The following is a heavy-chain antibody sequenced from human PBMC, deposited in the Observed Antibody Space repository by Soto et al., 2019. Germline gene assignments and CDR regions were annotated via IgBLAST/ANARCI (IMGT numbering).Heavy chain of an antibody. CDR1: GYTFTSYG. D-gene: IGHD3-16*02. V-gene: IGHV1-18*01. Sequence: GASVRVSCKASGYTFTSYGISWVRQAPGQGLEWMGWISAYNGNTNYAQKLQGRVTMTTDTSTSTAYMELRSLRSDDTAVYYCARYRTTETRWAFDICAQRTMVTVS. J-gene: IGHJ3*02. CDR3: ARYRTTETRWAFDI. CDR2: ISAYNGNT.